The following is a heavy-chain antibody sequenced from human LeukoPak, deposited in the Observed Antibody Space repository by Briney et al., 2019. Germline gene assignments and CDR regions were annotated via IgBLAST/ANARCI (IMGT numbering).Heavy chain of an antibody. D-gene: IGHD3-22*01. CDR3: ASCPYYYDSSGYYGDY. CDR2: IYPRDGST. CDR1: GYSFTSNY. Sequence: ASVKVSCKASGYSFTSNYIHWVRQAPGQGLEWMGMIYPRDGSTSYAQKFQGRVTITADESTSTAYMELSSLRSEDTAVYYCASCPYYYDSSGYYGDYWGQGTLVTVSS. J-gene: IGHJ4*02. V-gene: IGHV1-46*01.